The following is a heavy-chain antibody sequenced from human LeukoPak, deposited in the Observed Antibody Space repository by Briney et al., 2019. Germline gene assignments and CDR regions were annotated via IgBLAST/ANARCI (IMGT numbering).Heavy chain of an antibody. J-gene: IGHJ4*02. D-gene: IGHD1-26*01. Sequence: SETLSLTCTVSGGSISSSSYYWGWIRQPPGKGLEWIGSIYYSGSTYYNPSLKSRVTISVDTSKNQFSLKLSSVTAADTAVYYCARPSGLAAYGFDYWGQGILVTVSS. CDR2: IYYSGST. CDR1: GGSISSSSYY. V-gene: IGHV4-39*01. CDR3: ARPSGLAAYGFDY.